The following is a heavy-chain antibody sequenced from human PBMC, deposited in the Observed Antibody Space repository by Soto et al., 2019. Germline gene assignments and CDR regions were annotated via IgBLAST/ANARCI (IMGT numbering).Heavy chain of an antibody. D-gene: IGHD3-10*01. V-gene: IGHV2-5*02. CDR2: IYWDDDK. CDR3: AGYYGSGARNWFDP. J-gene: IGHJ5*02. CDR1: GFSLSTSGVG. Sequence: QITLKESGPTLVKPTQTLTLTCTFSGFSLSTSGVGVGWIRQPPGKALEWLALIYWDDDKRYSPSLKSRLTITKDTSKNQVVLTMTNMDPVDTATYYGAGYYGSGARNWFDPWGQGTLVTVSS.